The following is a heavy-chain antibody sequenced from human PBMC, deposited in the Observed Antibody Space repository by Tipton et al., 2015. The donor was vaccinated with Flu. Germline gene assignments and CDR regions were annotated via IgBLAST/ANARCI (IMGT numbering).Heavy chain of an antibody. D-gene: IGHD6-19*01. CDR1: GGSISSYY. J-gene: IGHJ6*02. V-gene: IGHV4-59*01. CDR3: ARTTQYHSSGWYPPTSYYSGMDV. CDR2: IYYSGST. Sequence: TLSLTCTVSGGSISSYYWSWIRQPPGKGLEWIGYIYYSGSTNYNPSLKSRVTISVDTSKNQFSLKLSSVTAADTAVYYCARTTQYHSSGWYPPTSYYSGMDVWGQGTTVAVS.